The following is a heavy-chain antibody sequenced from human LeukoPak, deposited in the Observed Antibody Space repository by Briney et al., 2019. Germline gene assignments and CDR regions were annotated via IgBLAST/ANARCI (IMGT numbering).Heavy chain of an antibody. CDR2: IFHSGTT. CDR1: GDSISSDYW. J-gene: IGHJ3*02. Sequence: SETLSLTCTVSGDSISSDYWWSWVRQPPGKGLEWVGNIFHSGTTNYSPSLQSRVTISLDKSKNQFSLKLSSVTAADTAVYYCARAFIGSSWYLEGFDIWGQGTMVTVSS. CDR3: ARAFIGSSWYLEGFDI. D-gene: IGHD6-13*01. V-gene: IGHV4-4*02.